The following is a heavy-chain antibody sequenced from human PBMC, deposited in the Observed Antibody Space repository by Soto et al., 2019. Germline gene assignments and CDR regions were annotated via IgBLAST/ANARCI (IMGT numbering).Heavy chain of an antibody. J-gene: IGHJ3*02. CDR2: ISGSGGST. V-gene: IGHV3-23*01. Sequence: PVGSLRLSCAASGFTFSSYAMSWVRQAPGKGLEWVSAISGSGGSTYYADSVKGRFTISRDNSKNTLYLQMNSLRAEDTAVYYCAKDRLNDFWSGYYIPTAFDIWGQGTMVTVSS. CDR1: GFTFSSYA. CDR3: AKDRLNDFWSGYYIPTAFDI. D-gene: IGHD3-3*01.